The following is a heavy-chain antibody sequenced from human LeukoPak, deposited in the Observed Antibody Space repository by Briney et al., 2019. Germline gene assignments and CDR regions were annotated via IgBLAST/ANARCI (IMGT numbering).Heavy chain of an antibody. CDR2: IYYSGST. Sequence: SETLSLTCTVSGGSISSSSYYWGWIRQPPGKGLEWIGSIYYSGSTYYNPSLKSRVTISVDTSKNQLSLKLSSVTAADTAVYYCARHGGYSYGYIPYWGQGTLVTVSS. D-gene: IGHD5-18*01. CDR3: ARHGGYSYGYIPY. J-gene: IGHJ4*02. CDR1: GGSISSSSYY. V-gene: IGHV4-39*01.